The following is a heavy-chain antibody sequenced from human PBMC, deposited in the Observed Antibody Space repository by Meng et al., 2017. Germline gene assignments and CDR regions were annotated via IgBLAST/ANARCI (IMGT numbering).Heavy chain of an antibody. V-gene: IGHV3-21*01. CDR3: ARVIYSSGWYGEEGFDY. D-gene: IGHD6-19*01. CDR1: GLNLSSYS. CDR2: ISSSSSYI. J-gene: IGHJ4*02. Sequence: LVQAGAEVKKPGSSVKVSCKASGLNLSSYSMNWVRQAPGKGLEWVSSISSSSSYIYYADSVKGRFTISRDNAKNSLYLQMNSLRAEDTAVYYCARVIYSSGWYGEEGFDYWGQGTLVTVSS.